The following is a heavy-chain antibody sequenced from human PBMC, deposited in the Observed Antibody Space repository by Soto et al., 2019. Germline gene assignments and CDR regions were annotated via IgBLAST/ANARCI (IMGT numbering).Heavy chain of an antibody. CDR2: IVPIFGTA. Sequence: AVKLSCQAPGGTFSSYAISWVRQAPRQGLEWMGGIVPIFGTANYAQKFQGRFTIPADESTSTAYVELSSLSSEDTAVYYYARGRGGSYPHCDYWDQGTRVAVAS. V-gene: IGHV1-69*13. CDR3: ARGRGGSYPHCDY. J-gene: IGHJ4*02. CDR1: GGTFSSYA. D-gene: IGHD1-26*01.